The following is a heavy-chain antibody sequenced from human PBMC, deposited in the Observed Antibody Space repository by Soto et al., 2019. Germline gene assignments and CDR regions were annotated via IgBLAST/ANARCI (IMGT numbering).Heavy chain of an antibody. Sequence: SETLSLTCAVYGGSFSGYYWSWIRQPPGKGLEWIGEINHSGSTNYNPSLKSRVTISVDTSKNQFSLKLSSVTAADTAVYYFARGTRPMVYATLPFPFDYWGQGTLVTVSS. D-gene: IGHD2-8*01. J-gene: IGHJ4*02. V-gene: IGHV4-34*01. CDR2: INHSGST. CDR1: GGSFSGYY. CDR3: ARGTRPMVYATLPFPFDY.